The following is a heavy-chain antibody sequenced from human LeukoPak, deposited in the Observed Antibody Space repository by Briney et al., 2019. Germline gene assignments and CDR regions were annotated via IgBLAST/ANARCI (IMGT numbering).Heavy chain of an antibody. CDR2: IKQDGSEK. D-gene: IGHD3-16*02. CDR1: GFTFSSYW. V-gene: IGHV3-7*01. Sequence: AGGSLRLSCAASGFTFSSYWMSWVRQAPGKGLEWVANIKQDGSEKYYVDSAKGRFTISRDNAKNSLYLQMNSLRAEDTAVYYCARDAQLRLGELSFDYWGQGTLVTVSS. CDR3: ARDAQLRLGELSFDY. J-gene: IGHJ4*02.